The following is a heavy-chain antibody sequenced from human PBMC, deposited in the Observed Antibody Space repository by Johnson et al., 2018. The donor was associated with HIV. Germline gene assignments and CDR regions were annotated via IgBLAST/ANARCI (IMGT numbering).Heavy chain of an antibody. J-gene: IGHJ3*02. CDR3: ATSISTPPGAFDI. Sequence: QVQLVESGGGVVQPGGSLRLSCAASGFTFSSYGMHWVRQAPGKGLEWVAFIRYDGSNKYFADSVKGRFTISRDNSKNTLYLQMNSLRAGDTAVYYCATSISTPPGAFDIWGQGTMVTVSS. D-gene: IGHD6-6*01. CDR2: IRYDGSNK. CDR1: GFTFSSYG. V-gene: IGHV3-30*02.